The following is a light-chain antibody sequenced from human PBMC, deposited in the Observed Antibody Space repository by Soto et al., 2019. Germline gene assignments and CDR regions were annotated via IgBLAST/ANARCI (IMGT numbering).Light chain of an antibody. CDR3: QQSYSTPIT. Sequence: DIQMTQSPSSVSASVGDRVTSTCRASQSISSYLNWYQQKPGKAPKLLIYAASSLQSGVPSRFSGSGSGTDFTVTISSLQPEDFATYYCQQSYSTPITFGQGTRLEIK. J-gene: IGKJ5*01. CDR2: AAS. V-gene: IGKV1-39*01. CDR1: QSISSY.